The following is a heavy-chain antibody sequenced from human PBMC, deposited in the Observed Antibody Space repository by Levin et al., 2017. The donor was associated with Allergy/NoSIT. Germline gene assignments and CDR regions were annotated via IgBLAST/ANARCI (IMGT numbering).Heavy chain of an antibody. V-gene: IGHV3-30*04. Sequence: PGESLKISCAASGFTFSSYAMHWVRQAPGKGLEWVAVISYDGSNKYYADSVKGRFTISRDNSKNTLYLQMNSLRAEDTAVYYCARDRGSEICMDVWGQGTTVTVSS. J-gene: IGHJ6*02. CDR2: ISYDGSNK. CDR3: ARDRGSEICMDV. D-gene: IGHD3-10*01. CDR1: GFTFSSYA.